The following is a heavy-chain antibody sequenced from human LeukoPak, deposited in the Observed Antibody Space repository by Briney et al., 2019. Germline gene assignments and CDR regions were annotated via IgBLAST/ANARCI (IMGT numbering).Heavy chain of an antibody. J-gene: IGHJ4*02. CDR2: ISSSSSYI. Sequence: GGSLRLSCAASGFTFSSYSMNWVRQAPGKGLEWVSSISSSSSYIYYADSVKGRFTISRDNSKNTLYLQMNSLRAEDTAVYYCARDGPASTNPLYYFDYWGQGTLVTVSS. CDR3: ARDGPASTNPLYYFDY. D-gene: IGHD6-6*01. CDR1: GFTFSSYS. V-gene: IGHV3-21*01.